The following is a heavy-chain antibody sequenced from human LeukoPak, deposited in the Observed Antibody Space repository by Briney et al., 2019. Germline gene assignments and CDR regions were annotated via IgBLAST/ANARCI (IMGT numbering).Heavy chain of an antibody. CDR1: GFTFCGYW. V-gene: IGHV3-7*05. Sequence: QPGGSLRLSCAASGFTFCGYWMSWVRQAPGKGLEWVANINQDGSQKYYVDSVKGRFTISRDNDKNSLYLQMNSLRAEDTAVYYCATVRTYTNFDYWGQGTLVTVSS. CDR2: INQDGSQK. J-gene: IGHJ4*02. CDR3: ATVRTYTNFDY. D-gene: IGHD5-18*01.